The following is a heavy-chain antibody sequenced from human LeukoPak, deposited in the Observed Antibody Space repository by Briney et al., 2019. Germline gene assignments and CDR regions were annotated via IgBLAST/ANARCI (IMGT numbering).Heavy chain of an antibody. D-gene: IGHD6-19*01. V-gene: IGHV4-39*01. J-gene: IGHJ4*02. Sequence: ASETLSLTCTVSGGSISRSSYHWGWIRQPPGKGLEWIGNINYSGSTYYNPSLKSRVTISVDTSKNQFSLKLTSVTAADTALYYCARYRTIAVSSTGWSDYWGQGTLVTDSS. CDR2: INYSGST. CDR3: ARYRTIAVSSTGWSDY. CDR1: GGSISRSSYH.